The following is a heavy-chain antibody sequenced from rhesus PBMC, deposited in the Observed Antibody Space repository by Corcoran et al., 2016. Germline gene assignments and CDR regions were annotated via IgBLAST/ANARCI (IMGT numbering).Heavy chain of an antibody. CDR3: AREDGNSDGLDS. CDR1: GGSISGSY. V-gene: IGHV4S5*01. CDR2: IGGSSGST. J-gene: IGHJ6*01. D-gene: IGHD4-35*01. Sequence: QVQLAESGPGLVKPSATLSLTCAVSGGSISGSYWNWIRQQPGKGLEWIGYIGGSSGSTDYNPSLKSRVTISTDTSKNQLSLRLSSVTAADTAVYYCAREDGNSDGLDSWGQGVVVTVSS.